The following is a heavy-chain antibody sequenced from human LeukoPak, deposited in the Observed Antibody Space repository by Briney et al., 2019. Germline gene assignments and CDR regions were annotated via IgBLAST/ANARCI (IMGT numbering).Heavy chain of an antibody. CDR1: GFTSSSYG. CDR2: IRYDGSNK. Sequence: PGGSLRLSCAASGFTSSSYGMHWVRQAPGKGLEWVAFIRYDGSNKYYADSVKGRFTISRDNSKNTLYLQMNSLRAEDTAVYYCAKDFGKGERAFDIWGQGTMVTVSS. V-gene: IGHV3-30*02. J-gene: IGHJ3*02. D-gene: IGHD1-1*01. CDR3: AKDFGKGERAFDI.